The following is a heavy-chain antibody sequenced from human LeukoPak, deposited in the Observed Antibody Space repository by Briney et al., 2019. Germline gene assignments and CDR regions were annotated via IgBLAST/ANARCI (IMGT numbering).Heavy chain of an antibody. CDR3: AKIVVITGTDYFDY. V-gene: IGHV3-53*01. CDR1: GFTVSNEY. D-gene: IGHD3-22*01. Sequence: GGSLRLSCAVSGFTVSNEYMTWVRQAPGKGLEWLSVIYRDGSTYYADSVKGRFTISRDNSKNTVYLQMSSLRAEDTAVYYCAKIVVITGTDYFDYWGQGTLVTVSS. CDR2: IYRDGST. J-gene: IGHJ4*02.